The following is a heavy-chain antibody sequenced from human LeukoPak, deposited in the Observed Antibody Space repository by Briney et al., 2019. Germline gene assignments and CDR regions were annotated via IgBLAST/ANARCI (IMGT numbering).Heavy chain of an antibody. D-gene: IGHD2-15*01. CDR1: GGSISSYY. CDR3: ARGYCSGGSCYADY. CDR2: IYYSGST. V-gene: IGHV4-59*01. Sequence: SETLSLTCTVSGGSISSYYWSWIRQPPGKGLEWIGYIYYSGSTNYNPSPKSRVTISVDTSKNQFSLKLSSVTAADTAVYYCARGYCSGGSCYADYWGQGTLVTVSS. J-gene: IGHJ4*02.